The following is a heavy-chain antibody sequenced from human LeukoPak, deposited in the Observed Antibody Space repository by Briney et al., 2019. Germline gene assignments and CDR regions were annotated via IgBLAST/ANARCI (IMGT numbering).Heavy chain of an antibody. CDR3: AREKSATLHDY. CDR2: ISTNTGNP. CDR1: GYTFTSYA. V-gene: IGHV7-4-1*02. Sequence: ASVNVSCKASGYTFTSYAMNWVRQAPGQGLEWMGWISTNTGNPTYAQGFTGRFVFSLDTSVSTAYLQISSLKAEDTAVYYCAREKSATLHDYWGQGTLVTVSS. J-gene: IGHJ4*02.